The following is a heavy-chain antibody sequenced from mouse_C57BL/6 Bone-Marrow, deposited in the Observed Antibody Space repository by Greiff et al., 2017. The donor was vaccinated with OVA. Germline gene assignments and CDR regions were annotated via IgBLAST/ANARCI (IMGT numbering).Heavy chain of an antibody. D-gene: IGHD1-1*01. J-gene: IGHJ1*03. CDR1: GFNIKDDY. CDR2: IDPENGDT. CDR3: TTNYGSSYWYFDV. Sequence: VQLQQSGAELVRPGASVKLSCTASGFNIKDDYMHWVKQSPEQGLEWIGWIDPENGDTEYASKFQGKATITADTSSNTAYLQLSSLTYEDTAVDYYTTNYGSSYWYFDVWGTGTTVTVSS. V-gene: IGHV14-4*01.